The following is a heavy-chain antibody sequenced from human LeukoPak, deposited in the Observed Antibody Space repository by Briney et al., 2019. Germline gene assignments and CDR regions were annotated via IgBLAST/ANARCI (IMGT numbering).Heavy chain of an antibody. J-gene: IGHJ6*03. D-gene: IGHD4/OR15-4a*01. Sequence: PSETLSLTCTVSAGSISSCYWTWIRQPPGKGLEWIGYIFPSGSAYYNPSLKTRVTISVDTSKNQFSLRLTSVTAADTAVYYCARRHHYSYFMDVWGKGTTVTVSS. CDR2: IFPSGSA. CDR3: ARRHHYSYFMDV. V-gene: IGHV4-4*09. CDR1: AGSISSCY.